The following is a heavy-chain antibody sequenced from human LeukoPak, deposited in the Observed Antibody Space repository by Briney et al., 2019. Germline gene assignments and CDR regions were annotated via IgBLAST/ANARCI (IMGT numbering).Heavy chain of an antibody. J-gene: IGHJ4*02. D-gene: IGHD2-15*01. CDR1: GGSITGYY. V-gene: IGHV4-59*08. CDR2: IHYSGST. Sequence: SETLSLTCTVSGGSITGYYWGWVRQPPGKGLEWIAFIHYSGSTNYNPSLKSPVTISLDTSKNQFSLKVSSVTAADTAMYYCARHRSSGGSRYSFDYWGQGTLVTVSS. CDR3: ARHRSSGGSRYSFDY.